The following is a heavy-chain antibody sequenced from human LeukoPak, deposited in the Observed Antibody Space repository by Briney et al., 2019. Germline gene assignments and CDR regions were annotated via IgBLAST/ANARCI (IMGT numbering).Heavy chain of an antibody. J-gene: IGHJ4*02. CDR1: GFTFSSYA. Sequence: GGSLRLSGAASGFTFSSYAMSWVRQAPGKGLEWVSAISGSGGSTYYADSVKGRFTISRDNSKNTLYLQMNSPRAEDTAVYYCTIRTALVVDWGQGTLVTVSS. CDR3: TIRTALVVD. V-gene: IGHV3-23*01. D-gene: IGHD2-8*02. CDR2: ISGSGGST.